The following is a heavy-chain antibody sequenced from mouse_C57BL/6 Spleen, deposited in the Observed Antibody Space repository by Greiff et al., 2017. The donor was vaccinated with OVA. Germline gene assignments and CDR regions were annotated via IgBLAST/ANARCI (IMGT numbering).Heavy chain of an antibody. Sequence: EVKLMESGPELVKPGASVKMSCKASGYTFTDYNMHWVKQSHGKSLEWIGYINPNNGGTSYNQKFKGKATLTVNKSSSTAYMELRSLTSEDSAVYYCARGSNPYYYAMDYWGQGTSVTVSS. J-gene: IGHJ4*01. CDR2: INPNNGGT. CDR1: GYTFTDYN. D-gene: IGHD2-5*01. CDR3: ARGSNPYYYAMDY. V-gene: IGHV1-22*01.